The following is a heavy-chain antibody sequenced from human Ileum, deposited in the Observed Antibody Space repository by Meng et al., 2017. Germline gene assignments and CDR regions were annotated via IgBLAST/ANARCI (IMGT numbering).Heavy chain of an antibody. D-gene: IGHD3-3*01. CDR3: AHHYDFWRASEYYFDY. CDR2: YYRDDDR. V-gene: IGHV2-5*02. CDR1: GFSLNTPRVG. J-gene: IGHJ4*02. Sequence: SGPTLVTPTQTLTLTCTFSGFSLNTPRVGVGWFRQTPGEALEWLALYYRDDDRRYKSSLKNRLSITVDTSKNQVVLSMTNVDPVDTGTYYCAHHYDFWRASEYYFDYWGQGTLVTVSS.